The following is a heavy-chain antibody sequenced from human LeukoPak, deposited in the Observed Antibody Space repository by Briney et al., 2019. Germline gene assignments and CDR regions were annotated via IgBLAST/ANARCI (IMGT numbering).Heavy chain of an antibody. V-gene: IGHV1-2*02. J-gene: IGHJ6*03. CDR1: GYTFTGYY. D-gene: IGHD6-19*01. Sequence: ASVKVSCKASGYTFTGYYMHWVRQAPGQGLEWMGWIDPNSGGTNYAQKFQGRVTMTREKSISTAYMELSRLRSDDTAVYYCARDGWYKSYMDVWGKGTTVIVSS. CDR3: ARDGWYKSYMDV. CDR2: IDPNSGGT.